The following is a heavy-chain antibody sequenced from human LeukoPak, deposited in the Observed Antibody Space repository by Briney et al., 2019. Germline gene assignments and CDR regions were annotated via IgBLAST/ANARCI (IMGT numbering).Heavy chain of an antibody. J-gene: IGHJ4*02. CDR3: ARDKGDYDTSGSLFVF. V-gene: IGHV3-7*03. D-gene: IGHD3-22*01. Sequence: GGSLRLSCAASGFTFSRYWASWVRQAPRKGLEWVANIKQDGSEKYYVDSVKGRFTISRDNAKNSLYLQMNYLRAEDTAVYYCARDKGDYDTSGSLFVFGGQGTLVTVSS. CDR1: GFTFSRYW. CDR2: IKQDGSEK.